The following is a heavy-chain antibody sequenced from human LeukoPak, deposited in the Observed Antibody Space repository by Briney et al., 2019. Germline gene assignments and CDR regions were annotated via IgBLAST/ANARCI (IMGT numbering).Heavy chain of an antibody. CDR2: INHSGST. CDR1: GGSISSYY. V-gene: IGHV4-34*01. CDR3: ASTLQPPDY. J-gene: IGHJ4*02. D-gene: IGHD4-11*01. Sequence: PSETLSLTCTVSGGSISSYYWSWIRQPPGKGLEWIGEINHSGSTNYNPSLKSRVTISVDTSKNQFSLKLSSVTAADTAVYYCASTLQPPDYWGQGTLVTVSS.